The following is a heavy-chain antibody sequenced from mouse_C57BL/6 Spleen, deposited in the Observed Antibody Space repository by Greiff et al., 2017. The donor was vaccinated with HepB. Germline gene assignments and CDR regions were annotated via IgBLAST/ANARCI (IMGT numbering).Heavy chain of an antibody. CDR2: IYPRSGNT. V-gene: IGHV1-81*01. Sequence: QVQLQQSGAELARPGASVKLSCKASGYTFTSYGISWVKQRTGQGLEWIGEIYPRSGNTYYNEKFKGKATLTADKSSSTAYMELRSLTSEDSAVYFCAREPLELGQGNYFDYWGQGTTLTVSS. D-gene: IGHD4-1*01. J-gene: IGHJ2*01. CDR3: AREPLELGQGNYFDY. CDR1: GYTFTSYG.